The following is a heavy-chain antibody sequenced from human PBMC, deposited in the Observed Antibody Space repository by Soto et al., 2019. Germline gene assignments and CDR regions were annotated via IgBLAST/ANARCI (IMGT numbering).Heavy chain of an antibody. CDR2: ISGNGFST. Sequence: EVQLVESGEGLVQPGGSLRLSCAASGFTFSNYAMHWLRQAPGKGLEYVSAISGNGFSTYYGDSVRGRFIISRDNSKNTLYLKMGSLRAEDMAVYYCARGPSTVATWLDYWGQGTLVTVSS. D-gene: IGHD4-17*01. V-gene: IGHV3-64*02. CDR3: ARGPSTVATWLDY. J-gene: IGHJ4*02. CDR1: GFTFSNYA.